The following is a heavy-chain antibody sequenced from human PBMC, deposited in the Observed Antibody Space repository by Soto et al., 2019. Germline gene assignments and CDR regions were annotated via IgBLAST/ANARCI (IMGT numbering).Heavy chain of an antibody. CDR2: IYYSGST. J-gene: IGHJ6*02. D-gene: IGHD2-2*02. CDR1: GGSISSGDYY. Sequence: SETLSLTCTVSGGSISSGDYYWSWIRQPPGKGLEWIGYIYYSGSTYYNPSLKSRVTISVDTSKNQFSLKLSSVTAADTAVYYCARNRRVVVVPAAIEYYYYYYGMDVWGQGTTVTVSS. CDR3: ARNRRVVVVPAAIEYYYYYYGMDV. V-gene: IGHV4-30-4*01.